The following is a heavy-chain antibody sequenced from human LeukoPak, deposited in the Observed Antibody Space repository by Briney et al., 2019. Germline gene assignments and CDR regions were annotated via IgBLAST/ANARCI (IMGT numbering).Heavy chain of an antibody. CDR2: IYYSGGT. CDR1: GGSISSYY. V-gene: IGHV4-59*13. D-gene: IGHD3-22*01. J-gene: IGHJ6*03. Sequence: SETLSLTCTVSGGSISSYYWSWIRQPPGKGLEWIGYIYYSGGTNYNPSLKSRVTISGDTSKNQFSLKLSSVTAPATAVYYCTRGSIAYYSMDVWGKGTPVTISS. CDR3: TRGSIAYYSMDV.